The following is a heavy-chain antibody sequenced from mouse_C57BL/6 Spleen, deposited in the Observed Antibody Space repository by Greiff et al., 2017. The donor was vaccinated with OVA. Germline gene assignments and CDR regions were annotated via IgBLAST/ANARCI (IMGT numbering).Heavy chain of an antibody. CDR3: ARRSGTEAMDY. V-gene: IGHV2-2*01. D-gene: IGHD4-1*01. J-gene: IGHJ4*01. CDR1: GFSLTSYG. CDR2: IWSGGST. Sequence: VQLQQSGPGLVQPSQSLSITCTVSGFSLTSYGVHWVRQSPGKGLEWLGVIWSGGSTDYNAAFISRLSISKDNSKSQVFFKMNSQQADDTAIYYCARRSGTEAMDYWGQGTSVTVSS.